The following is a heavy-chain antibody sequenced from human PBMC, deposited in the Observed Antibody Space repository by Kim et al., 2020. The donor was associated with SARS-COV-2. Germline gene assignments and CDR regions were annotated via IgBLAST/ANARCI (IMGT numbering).Heavy chain of an antibody. D-gene: IGHD1-26*01. J-gene: IGHJ4*02. V-gene: IGHV4-59*01. CDR3: ARDKYSGSYLDY. Sequence: NYNPSLKSRVTISVDTSKNQFSLKLSYVTAADTAVYYCARDKYSGSYLDYWGQGTLVTISS.